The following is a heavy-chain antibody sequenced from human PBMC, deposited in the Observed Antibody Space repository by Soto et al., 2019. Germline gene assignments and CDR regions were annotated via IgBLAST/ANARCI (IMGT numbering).Heavy chain of an antibody. V-gene: IGHV1-69*13. D-gene: IGHD3-22*01. CDR3: ARMPYAYYDSSGYYQVY. CDR1: GGTFSSYA. Sequence: ASVKVSCKASGGTFSSYAISWVRQAPGQGLEWMGGIIPIFGTANYAQKFQGRVTITADESTSTAYMELSSLRSEDTAVYYCARMPYAYYDSSGYYQVYWGQGTLVTVSS. J-gene: IGHJ4*02. CDR2: IIPIFGTA.